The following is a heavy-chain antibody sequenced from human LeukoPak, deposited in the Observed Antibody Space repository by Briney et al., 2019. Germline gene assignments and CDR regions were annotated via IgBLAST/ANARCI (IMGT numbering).Heavy chain of an antibody. D-gene: IGHD6-13*01. CDR1: GFTFSNYW. CDR3: ASASSHRIAAGGDY. J-gene: IGHJ4*02. Sequence: GGSLRLSCAASGFTFSNYWMHWVRQAPGKGLVWVSRINSDGSSRNYVDSVKGRFTISRDNAKNTLYLQMNSLRVEDTAVYYCASASSHRIAAGGDYWGQGTLVTVSS. CDR2: INSDGSSR. V-gene: IGHV3-74*01.